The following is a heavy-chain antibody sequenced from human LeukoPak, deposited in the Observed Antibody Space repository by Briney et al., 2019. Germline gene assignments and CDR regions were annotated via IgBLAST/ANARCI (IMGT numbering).Heavy chain of an antibody. CDR1: RFTFSDFY. V-gene: IGHV3-11*04. CDR2: IYGFDSTI. CDR3: ERDAVPAASGGEFDY. D-gene: IGHD2-2*01. J-gene: IGHJ4*02. Sequence: GGSLRLSCAASRFTFSDFYMRWIRQAPGKGLEWLSYIYGFDSTIFYAASVKDRFTLPRDNAKNSLYLQMNSLRAEDTAVYYCERDAVPAASGGEFDYWGQGTLVTVSS.